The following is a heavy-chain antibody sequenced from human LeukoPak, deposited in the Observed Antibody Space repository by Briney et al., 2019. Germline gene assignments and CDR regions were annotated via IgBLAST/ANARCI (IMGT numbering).Heavy chain of an antibody. J-gene: IGHJ4*02. CDR1: GYTLTGYI. Sequence: AAVKVSCKASGYTLTGYIMHWVRPAPRQGVEWMGWINPNSGATNYAQMFQGRITMSGDTSISKDYMELNRLRSDDTAVYYCASPFPGTTDFDYGDRGTLVPVSS. V-gene: IGHV1-2*02. CDR3: ASPFPGTTDFDY. CDR2: INPNSGAT. D-gene: IGHD2/OR15-2a*01.